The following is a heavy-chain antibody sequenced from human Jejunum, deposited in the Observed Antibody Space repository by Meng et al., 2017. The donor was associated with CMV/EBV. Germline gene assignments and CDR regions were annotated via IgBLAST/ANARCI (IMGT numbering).Heavy chain of an antibody. J-gene: IGHJ1*01. CDR1: GLDLRSFW. D-gene: IGHD3-3*01. Sequence: SGLDLRSFWISWVRQAPGKGLEWVANIKEDGSERFFVDSVKGRFSISRDNAKSSVYLEMNSLKVEDTGVYFCAREQPNYYDPSHSFQYWGQGTLVTVSS. CDR3: AREQPNYYDPSHSFQY. V-gene: IGHV3-7*01. CDR2: IKEDGSER.